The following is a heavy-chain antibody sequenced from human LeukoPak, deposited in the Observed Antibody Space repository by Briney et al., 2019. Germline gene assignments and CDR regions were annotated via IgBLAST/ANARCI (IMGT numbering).Heavy chain of an antibody. V-gene: IGHV4-30-4*08. CDR3: ARVTVGATTTNAFDI. CDR2: IYYSGST. CDR1: GGSISSGSYY. D-gene: IGHD1-26*01. J-gene: IGHJ3*02. Sequence: SETLSLTCTVSGGSISSGSYYWSWIRQPPGKGLEWIGYIYYSGSTYYNPSLKSRVTISVDTSKNQFSLKLSSVTAADTAVYYCARVTVGATTTNAFDIWGQGTMVTVSS.